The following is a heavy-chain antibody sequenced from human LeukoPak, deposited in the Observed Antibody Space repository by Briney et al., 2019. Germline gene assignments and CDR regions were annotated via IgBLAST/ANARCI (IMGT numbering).Heavy chain of an antibody. D-gene: IGHD3-22*01. Sequence: GGSLRLSCAASGFTFSDYYMSWIRQAPGKGLEWVSYISSSGSTIYYADSVKGRFTISRDNAKNSLYLQMNSLRAEDTAVYYCARSTYYYDSSGYPGDWGQGTLVTVSA. CDR1: GFTFSDYY. V-gene: IGHV3-11*01. CDR3: ARSTYYYDSSGYPGD. J-gene: IGHJ4*02. CDR2: ISSSGSTI.